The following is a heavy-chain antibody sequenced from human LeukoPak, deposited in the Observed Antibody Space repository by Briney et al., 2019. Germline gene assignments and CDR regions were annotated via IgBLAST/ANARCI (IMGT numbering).Heavy chain of an antibody. D-gene: IGHD2-2*01. CDR2: IIPFLDMA. CDR1: ADTFINYA. CDR3: ASGEGCSSNSCTLDY. J-gene: IGHJ4*02. V-gene: IGHV1-69*04. Sequence: SVNVSCKASADTFINYAISWVRHASGQGLEWMWTIIPFLDMANYAQKFRGRVKITADKSTSTAYMEVSSMRSEDTAVYYCASGEGCSSNSCTLDYWGQGTLVTVS.